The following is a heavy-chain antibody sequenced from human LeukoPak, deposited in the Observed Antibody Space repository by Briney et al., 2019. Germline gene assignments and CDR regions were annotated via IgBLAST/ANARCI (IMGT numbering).Heavy chain of an antibody. CDR3: AKTLQWLGPAQMDV. V-gene: IGHV3-21*01. J-gene: IGHJ6*04. D-gene: IGHD6-19*01. CDR1: RFTFSSYS. CDR2: ISSSSSYI. Sequence: PGGSLRLSCAASRFTFSSYSMNWVRQAPGKGLEWVSSISSSSSYIYYADSVKGRFTISRDNAKNSLYLQMNSLRAEDTAVYYCAKTLQWLGPAQMDVWGKGTTVTVSS.